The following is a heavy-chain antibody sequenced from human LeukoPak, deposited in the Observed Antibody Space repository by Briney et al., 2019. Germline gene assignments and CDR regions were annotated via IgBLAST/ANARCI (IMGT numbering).Heavy chain of an antibody. Sequence: PGGSLRLSCAASGFTFSSYAMSWVRQAPGKGLEWVSAISGSGGSTYYADSVKGRFTISRDNSKNTLYLQMNSLRAEDTAVYYCAKDLYSSSWGLYMDVWGKGTTVTVSS. CDR1: GFTFSSYA. J-gene: IGHJ6*03. CDR2: ISGSGGST. D-gene: IGHD6-13*01. CDR3: AKDLYSSSWGLYMDV. V-gene: IGHV3-23*01.